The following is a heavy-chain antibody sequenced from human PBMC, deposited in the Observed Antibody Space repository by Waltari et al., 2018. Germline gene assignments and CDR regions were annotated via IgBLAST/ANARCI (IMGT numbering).Heavy chain of an antibody. J-gene: IGHJ4*02. D-gene: IGHD6-19*01. V-gene: IGHV3-48*04. CDR3: ARDRGWLGKGFDY. CDR2: ISSSSSTI. CDR1: GFTFSSYS. Sequence: EVQLVESGGGLVQPGGSLRLSCAASGFTFSSYSMNWVRQAPGKGREWVSYISSSSSTIYYADSVKGRVTISRDNAKNSLYLQMNSLRAEDTAVYYCARDRGWLGKGFDYWGQGTLVTVSS.